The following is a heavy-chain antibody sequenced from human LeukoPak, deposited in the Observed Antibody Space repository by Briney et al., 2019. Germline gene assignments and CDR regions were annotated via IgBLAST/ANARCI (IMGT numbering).Heavy chain of an antibody. D-gene: IGHD2-2*01. CDR3: AKDSTVVVPAAIMGYFDY. CDR1: GFTFSSYA. CDR2: VSGSGGST. J-gene: IGHJ4*02. Sequence: GGSLRLSCAASGFTFSSYAMSWVRQAPGKGLEWVSAVSGSGGSTYYADSVKGRFTISRDNSKNTLYLQMNSLRAEDTVVYYCAKDSTVVVPAAIMGYFDYWGQGTLVTVSS. V-gene: IGHV3-23*01.